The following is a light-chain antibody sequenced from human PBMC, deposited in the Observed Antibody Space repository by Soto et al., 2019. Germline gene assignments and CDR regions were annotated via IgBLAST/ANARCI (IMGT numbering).Light chain of an antibody. Sequence: DIQMTQSPSSLSASVGDRVTITCRASQNINTYLNWYQQKPGKAPKLLIFAASSLQSRVPSRFSGSGSRTDFTLTISSLQPEDFATYYCQQSSTAPFTFGPGTKVDIK. CDR2: AAS. CDR1: QNINTY. V-gene: IGKV1-39*01. J-gene: IGKJ3*01. CDR3: QQSSTAPFT.